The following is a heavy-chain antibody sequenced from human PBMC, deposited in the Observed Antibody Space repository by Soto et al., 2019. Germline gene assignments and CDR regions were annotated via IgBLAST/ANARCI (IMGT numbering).Heavy chain of an antibody. CDR3: ARGELLYRAFVY. CDR1: GFTFSSYG. D-gene: IGHD2-2*02. Sequence: QVQLVESGGGVVQPGRSLRLSCAASGFTFSSYGMHWVRQAPGKGLEWVAVIWYDGSNKYYADSVKGRFTISRDNSKNTLYLQMNSLRGEDTAVYYCARGELLYRAFVYWGQGTLVTVSS. J-gene: IGHJ4*02. CDR2: IWYDGSNK. V-gene: IGHV3-33*01.